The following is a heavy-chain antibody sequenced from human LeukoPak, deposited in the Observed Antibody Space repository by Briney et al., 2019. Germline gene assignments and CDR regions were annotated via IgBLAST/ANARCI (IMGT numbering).Heavy chain of an antibody. D-gene: IGHD3-10*02. CDR1: GRMLITYN. J-gene: IGHJ3*02. CDR2: ISSDESDI. V-gene: IGHV3-30*04. Sequence: GGSLRLSCAASGRMLITYNMHWVRQAPGKGLEWEAMISSDESDINYTHSVKRRFTTSRDISKNTLYLKMTSLRSEDTALYYFVSHVGDACLHAFDIGGQGRLLIASS. CDR3: VSHVGDACLHAFDI.